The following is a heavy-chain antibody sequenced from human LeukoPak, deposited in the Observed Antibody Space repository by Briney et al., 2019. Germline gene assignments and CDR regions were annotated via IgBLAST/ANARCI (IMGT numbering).Heavy chain of an antibody. CDR3: AGLPYSSGWYVY. CDR1: GGSISSYY. D-gene: IGHD6-19*01. CDR2: IYYSGST. V-gene: IGHV4-59*01. Sequence: SETLSLTCTVSGGSISSYYWSWIRQPPGKGLEWIGYIYYSGSTNYNPSLKSRVTISVDTSKNQFSLKLSSVTASDTAVYYCAGLPYSSGWYVYWGQGILVTVSS. J-gene: IGHJ4*02.